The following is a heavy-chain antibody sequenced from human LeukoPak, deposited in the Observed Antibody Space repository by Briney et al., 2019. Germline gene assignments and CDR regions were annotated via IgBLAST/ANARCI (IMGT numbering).Heavy chain of an antibody. CDR1: GLTFRSYW. V-gene: IGHV3-7*01. Sequence: GGSLRLSCAVSGLTFRSYWMSWVRQAPGKGLEWVANVNQEGSEKYFVDSVKGRFTISRDNAKNSLHLQMNTLRAEDTAVYYCARERDGRFFDYWGQGTLVTVSS. CDR3: ARERDGRFFDY. D-gene: IGHD5-24*01. CDR2: VNQEGSEK. J-gene: IGHJ4*02.